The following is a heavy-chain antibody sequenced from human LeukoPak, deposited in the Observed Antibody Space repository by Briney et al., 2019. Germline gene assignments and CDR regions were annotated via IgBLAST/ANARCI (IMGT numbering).Heavy chain of an antibody. V-gene: IGHV3-64*01. CDR2: ISSNGGST. J-gene: IGHJ3*02. CDR1: GFTFSSYG. D-gene: IGHD5-24*01. Sequence: GGSLRLSCAASGFTFSSYGMSWARQAPGKGLEYVSAISSNGGSTYYANSVKGRFTISRDNSKNTLYLQMGSLRAEDMAVYYCARDKEISRAFDIWGQGTMVTVSS. CDR3: ARDKEISRAFDI.